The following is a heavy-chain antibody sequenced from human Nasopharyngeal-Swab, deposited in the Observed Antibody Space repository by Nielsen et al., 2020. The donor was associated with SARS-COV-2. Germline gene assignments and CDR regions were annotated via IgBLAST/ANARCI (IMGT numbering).Heavy chain of an antibody. CDR3: AGDYYYYYGMDV. CDR2: IKQDGSEK. V-gene: IGHV3-7*03. J-gene: IGHJ6*02. CDR1: GFTFSSYG. Sequence: GESLKISCAASGFTFSSYGMHWVRQAPGKGLEWVANIKQDGSEKYYVDSVKGRFTISRDNAKNSLYLQMNSLRAEDTAVYYCAGDYYYYYGMDVWGQGTTVTVSS.